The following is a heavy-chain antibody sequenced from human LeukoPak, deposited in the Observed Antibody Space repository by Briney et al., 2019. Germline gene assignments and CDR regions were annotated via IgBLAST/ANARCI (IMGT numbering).Heavy chain of an antibody. V-gene: IGHV3-21*01. CDR2: ISGSSDYI. CDR3: ARDDYGGNDYFDY. Sequence: PGGSLRLSCAASGFTFSSYSINWVRQAPGKGLEWESSISGSSDYIYYAASVKGRFTTSRDNAKNSLYLQMNSLRAEDTAVYYCARDDYGGNDYFDYWGQGTLVTVSS. CDR1: GFTFSSYS. D-gene: IGHD4-23*01. J-gene: IGHJ4*02.